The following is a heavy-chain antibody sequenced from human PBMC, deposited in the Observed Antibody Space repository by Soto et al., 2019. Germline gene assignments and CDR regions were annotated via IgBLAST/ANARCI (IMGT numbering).Heavy chain of an antibody. CDR3: ASDMSTT. CDR2: MNPNSGHT. D-gene: IGHD2-2*01. Sequence: QVQLVQSGAEVKKPGASVKVAFKAYGYTFTSLDINWMRQATGQGLEWMGWMNPNSGHTNYAQKFQGRVTMTRDTSISTAYMELTSLRSEDTAIYYCASDMSTTWGQGTLVIVSS. J-gene: IGHJ5*02. V-gene: IGHV1-8*01. CDR1: GYTFTSLD.